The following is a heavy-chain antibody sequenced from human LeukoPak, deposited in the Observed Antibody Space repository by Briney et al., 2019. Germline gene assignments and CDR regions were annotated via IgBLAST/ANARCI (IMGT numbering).Heavy chain of an antibody. CDR1: GVSITTYY. CDR3: ARRGYGDL. CDR2: IFYSGTS. J-gene: IGHJ5*02. Sequence: PSETLSLTCTVSGVSITTYYWSWIRQSPGKGLEWIGYIFYSGTSNYNPSLRSRVTMSVDTSKNQFSLKVSSVTAADTAVYYCARRGYGDLRGQGTLVTVSS. D-gene: IGHD4-17*01. V-gene: IGHV4-59*08.